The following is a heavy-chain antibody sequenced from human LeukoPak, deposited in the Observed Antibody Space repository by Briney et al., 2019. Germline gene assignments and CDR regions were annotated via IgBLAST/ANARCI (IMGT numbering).Heavy chain of an antibody. Sequence: PSETLSLTCAVYGGSFNGYYRSWIRQPPGKGLEWIGEINHSGSTYYNPSLKSRVIISVDTSKSQFSLKVRYVTAADTAVYYCARGLNDSWTGENYWGQGTLVTVSS. J-gene: IGHJ4*02. D-gene: IGHD3-3*01. CDR2: INHSGST. CDR1: GGSFNGYY. V-gene: IGHV4-34*01. CDR3: ARGLNDSWTGENY.